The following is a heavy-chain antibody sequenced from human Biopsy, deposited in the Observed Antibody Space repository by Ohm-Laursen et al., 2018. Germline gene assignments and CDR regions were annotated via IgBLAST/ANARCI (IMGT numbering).Heavy chain of an antibody. Sequence: SLRLSCSASGFIFSNYWMSWVRQAPGKGLEWVTNMNEDETIKNYVDSVKGRFTISRDNAKNSLYLQLNSLRDEDTAVYYCARAGYSSGYDYWGQGTLVTVSS. CDR3: ARAGYSSGYDY. CDR2: MNEDETIK. CDR1: GFIFSNYW. D-gene: IGHD3-22*01. V-gene: IGHV3-7*01. J-gene: IGHJ4*02.